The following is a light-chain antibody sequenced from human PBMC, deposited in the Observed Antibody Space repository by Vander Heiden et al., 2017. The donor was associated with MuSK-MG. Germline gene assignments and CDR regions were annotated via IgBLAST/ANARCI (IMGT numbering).Light chain of an antibody. CDR2: WAS. V-gene: IGKV4-1*01. J-gene: IGKJ3*01. Sequence: DIVMTQSPDSLAVSLGERATINCKSSQSVLYSSNNKNYLAWYQQKPGQPPKLLIYWASTRESGVPDRFSGSGSGTDFTLTIISLQAEDVAVYYCQQYYSTPLTFGPGTKVXIK. CDR1: QSVLYSSNNKNY. CDR3: QQYYSTPLT.